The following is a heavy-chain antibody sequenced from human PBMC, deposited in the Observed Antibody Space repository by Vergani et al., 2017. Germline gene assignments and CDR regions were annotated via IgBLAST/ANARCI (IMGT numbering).Heavy chain of an antibody. D-gene: IGHD3-22*01. CDR2: ISGSGGST. Sequence: EVQLVESGGGLIQPGGSLRLSCAASGFTVSSNYMSWVRQAPGKGLEWVSVISGSGGSTYYADSVKGRFTISRDNSKNTLYLQMNSLRAEDTAVYYCAKVFGYYDSSGYFDYWGQGTLVTVSS. CDR3: AKVFGYYDSSGYFDY. CDR1: GFTVSSNY. J-gene: IGHJ4*02. V-gene: IGHV3-23*04.